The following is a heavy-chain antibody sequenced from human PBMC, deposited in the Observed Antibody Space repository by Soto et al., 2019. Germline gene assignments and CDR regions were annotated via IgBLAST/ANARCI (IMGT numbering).Heavy chain of an antibody. CDR1: XFTFSSYW. Sequence: HPGGSLRLSCAASXFTFSSYWMSWVRQAPGKGLEWVANIKQDGSEKYYVDSVKGRFTISRDNAKNSLYLQMNSLRAEDTAVYYCARARLRYFDYWGQGTLVTVS. D-gene: IGHD5-12*01. V-gene: IGHV3-7*05. CDR2: IKQDGSEK. CDR3: ARARLRYFDY. J-gene: IGHJ4*02.